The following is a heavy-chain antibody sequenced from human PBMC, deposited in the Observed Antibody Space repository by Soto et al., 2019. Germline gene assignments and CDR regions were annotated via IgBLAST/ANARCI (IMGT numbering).Heavy chain of an antibody. Sequence: EVELVESGGGLVQPGRSLRLSCTTSGFTFDDYAMHWVRQAPGKGLEWVSGITWNSDIIDYADYVKGRFTVSRDNAKNSLYLQVNSLTAEDTAVYYCATELGPATSFDFWGQGTLVTVSS. J-gene: IGHJ4*02. D-gene: IGHD7-27*01. V-gene: IGHV3-9*01. CDR2: ITWNSDII. CDR3: ATELGPATSFDF. CDR1: GFTFDDYA.